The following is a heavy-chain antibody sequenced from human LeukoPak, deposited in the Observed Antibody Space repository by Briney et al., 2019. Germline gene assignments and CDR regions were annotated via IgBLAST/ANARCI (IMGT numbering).Heavy chain of an antibody. D-gene: IGHD1-26*01. CDR3: ARRGGSGRAFDY. Sequence: SGTLSLTRSVTGAFISDGPYYWRWIRQPPGKALVWIGSIYYTGSTYDNPSLKSRVTISVDTSKNQFSLKLSSVTAADTAVYHCARRGGSGRAFDYCGQGTLVTVSS. CDR1: GAFISDGPYY. V-gene: IGHV4-39*01. J-gene: IGHJ4*02. CDR2: IYYTGST.